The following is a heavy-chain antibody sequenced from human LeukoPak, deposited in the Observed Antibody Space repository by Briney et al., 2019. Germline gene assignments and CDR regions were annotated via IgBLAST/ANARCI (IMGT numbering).Heavy chain of an antibody. J-gene: IGHJ4*02. CDR2: ISSSSSTI. CDR1: GFTFSSYS. V-gene: IGHV3-48*04. Sequence: PGGSLRLSCAASGFTFSSYSMNWVRQAPGKGLEWVSYISSSSSTIYYADSVKGRFTISRDNAKNSLYLQMNSLSAEDTAVYYCARGSYSSSWHERLLDYWGQGTLVTVSS. CDR3: ARGSYSSSWHERLLDY. D-gene: IGHD6-13*01.